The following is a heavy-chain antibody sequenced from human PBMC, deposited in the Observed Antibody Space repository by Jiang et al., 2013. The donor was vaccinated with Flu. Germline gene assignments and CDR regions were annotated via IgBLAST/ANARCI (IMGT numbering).Heavy chain of an antibody. V-gene: IGHV3-21*01. D-gene: IGHD3-10*01. Sequence: VQLLESGGGLVKPGGSLRLSCAASGFTFSSYSMNWVRQAPGKGLEWVSSISSSSSYIYYADSVKGRFTISRDNAKNSLYLQMNSLRAEDTAVYYCARDLLPNTPGPFDYWGQGTLVTVSS. CDR2: ISSSSSYI. J-gene: IGHJ4*02. CDR3: ARDLLPNTPGPFDY. CDR1: GFTFSSYS.